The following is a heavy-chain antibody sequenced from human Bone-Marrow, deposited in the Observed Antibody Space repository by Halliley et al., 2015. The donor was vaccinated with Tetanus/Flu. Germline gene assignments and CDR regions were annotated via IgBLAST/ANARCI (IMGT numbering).Heavy chain of an antibody. CDR2: ISRTGTP. Sequence: ELIGKISRTGTPNSTPSLKSRVPISIATSQNHFSLRLPSVTAADTAVYYCARSTTVVNGIDYWGQGTLVAVSS. D-gene: IGHD4-17*01. CDR3: ARSTTVVNGIDY. V-gene: IGHV4-34*01. J-gene: IGHJ4*02.